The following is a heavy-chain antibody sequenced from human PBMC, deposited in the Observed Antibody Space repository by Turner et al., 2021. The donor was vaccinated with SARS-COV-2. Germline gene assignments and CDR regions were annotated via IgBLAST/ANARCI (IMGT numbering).Heavy chain of an antibody. J-gene: IGHJ4*02. CDR1: VGTFSSYA. V-gene: IGHV1-69*01. Sequence: QVQLVQSGAEVKKPGSAVKVSCKASVGTFSSYAISWVRQAPGQGLEWMGGIIPIFGTANYAQKSQGRVTITADETTSTDYMELSRLRSEDTAVYYWARGEVGYCSGGRCYSGSYWGQGTLVTVSS. CDR2: IIPIFGTA. D-gene: IGHD2-15*01. CDR3: ARGEVGYCSGGRCYSGSY.